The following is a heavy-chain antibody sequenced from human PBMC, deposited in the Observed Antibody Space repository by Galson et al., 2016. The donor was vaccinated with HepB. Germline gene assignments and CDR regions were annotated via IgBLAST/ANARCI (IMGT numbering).Heavy chain of an antibody. Sequence: SLRLSCAASGFTFSSCAMNWVRQAPGKGLEWVSNIGVSDKTHYADSVKGRFAIYRDNSKSPVFLQMNGLRAEDTAVYHCAIDFDSSDCSGGDYWGRGTLVTVSS. D-gene: IGHD3-22*01. J-gene: IGHJ4*02. CDR2: IGVSDKT. CDR3: AIDFDSSDCSGGDY. V-gene: IGHV3-23*01. CDR1: GFTFSSCA.